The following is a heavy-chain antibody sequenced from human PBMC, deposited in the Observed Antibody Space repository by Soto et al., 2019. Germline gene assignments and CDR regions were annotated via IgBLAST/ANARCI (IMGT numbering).Heavy chain of an antibody. CDR2: ISYDGSNK. V-gene: IGHV3-30-3*01. Sequence: QVQLVESGGGVVQPGRSLRLSCAASGLTFSSYAMHWVRQAPGKGLEWVAVISYDGSNKYYADSVKGRFTISRDNSKNTLYLQMNGLRAEDTAVYYCARDNMWIDAFDIWGQGTMVTVSS. CDR3: ARDNMWIDAFDI. D-gene: IGHD5-12*01. J-gene: IGHJ3*02. CDR1: GLTFSSYA.